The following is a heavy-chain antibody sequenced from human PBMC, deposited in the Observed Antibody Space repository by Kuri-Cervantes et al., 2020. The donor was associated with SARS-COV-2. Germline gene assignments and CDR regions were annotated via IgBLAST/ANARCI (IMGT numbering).Heavy chain of an antibody. CDR3: ARLGVAAAGSYYYYGMDV. J-gene: IGHJ6*02. D-gene: IGHD6-13*01. CDR1: GFTFSSYA. V-gene: IGHV3-30-3*01. Sequence: GESLKISCAASGFTFSSYAMHWVRQAPGKGLEWVAIISYDGNNDYYADSVKGRFTISRDNSKNTLYLQMNSLRAEDTAVYYCARLGVAAAGSYYYYGMDVWGQGTTVTVSS. CDR2: ISYDGNND.